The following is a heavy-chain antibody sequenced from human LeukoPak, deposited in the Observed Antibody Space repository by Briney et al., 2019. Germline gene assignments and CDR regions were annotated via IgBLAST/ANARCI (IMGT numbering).Heavy chain of an antibody. CDR1: GFTFSSHA. J-gene: IGHJ4*02. D-gene: IGHD5-24*01. Sequence: GGSLRLSCAASGFTFSSHAMSWVRQAPGKGLEWVSVISDSGTTTYYADSVKGRFTISRDNSKNTLYLQLNTLRDEDTAVYFCAKDRRWIQENFFDYWGQGTLVTVSS. CDR2: ISDSGTTT. CDR3: AKDRRWIQENFFDY. V-gene: IGHV3-23*01.